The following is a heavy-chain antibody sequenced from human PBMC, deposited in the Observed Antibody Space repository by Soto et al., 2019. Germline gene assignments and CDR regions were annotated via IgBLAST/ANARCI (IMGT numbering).Heavy chain of an antibody. CDR1: GGSIRGSNG. Sequence: PEPPYLNSGVSGGSIRGSNGWSWVRNPPGKGLEWIGESYHSGGTNYNPSLNSRVTMSVDKSKNQFSLKLSSVTAADTAVYYCARSGYSYGSAFDIWGQGTMVTVSS. CDR2: SYHSGGT. CDR3: ARSGYSYGSAFDI. V-gene: IGHV4-4*03. J-gene: IGHJ3*02. D-gene: IGHD5-18*01.